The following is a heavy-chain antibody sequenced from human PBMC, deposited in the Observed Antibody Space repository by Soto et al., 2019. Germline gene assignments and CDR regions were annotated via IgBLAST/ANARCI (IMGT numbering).Heavy chain of an antibody. D-gene: IGHD2-2*01. CDR3: ARDQVPAASVDGMDV. Sequence: QVQLVESGGGVVQPGRSLRLYCAASGFTFSSYAMHWVRQAPGKGLEWVAVISYDGSNKYYADSVKGRFTISRDNSKNTLYLQMNSRRAEDTAVYYCARDQVPAASVDGMDVWGQGTTVTVSS. CDR1: GFTFSSYA. CDR2: ISYDGSNK. J-gene: IGHJ6*02. V-gene: IGHV3-30-3*01.